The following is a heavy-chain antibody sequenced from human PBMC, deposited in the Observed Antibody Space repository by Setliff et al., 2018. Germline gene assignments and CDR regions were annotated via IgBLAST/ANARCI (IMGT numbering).Heavy chain of an antibody. CDR2: ISHSGST. CDR1: GGSISSGYY. D-gene: IGHD4-17*01. V-gene: IGHV4-38-2*02. J-gene: IGHJ4*02. CDR3: AGGRRYDYGWDFDY. Sequence: PSETLSLTCTVSGGSISSGYYWGWIRQPPGKGLEWIGSISHSGSTYYNPSLRSRVTISLDTSKNQFSPTLTSVTATDTAVYYCAGGRRYDYGWDFDYWGQGTLVTVSS.